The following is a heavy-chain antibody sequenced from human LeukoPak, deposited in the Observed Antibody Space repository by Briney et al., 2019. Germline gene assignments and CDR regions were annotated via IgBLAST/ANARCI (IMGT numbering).Heavy chain of an antibody. J-gene: IGHJ4*02. V-gene: IGHV4-31*03. D-gene: IGHD3-3*01. CDR2: IYYSGST. CDR3: ARSWDDFWSGYGYYFDY. CDR1: GGSISSGGYY. Sequence: PSETLSLTCTVSGGSISSGGYYWSWIRQHPGKGLEWIGYIYYSGSTYYNPSLKSRVIISVDTSKNQFSLKLSSVTAADTAVYYCARSWDDFWSGYGYYFDYWGQGTLVTVSS.